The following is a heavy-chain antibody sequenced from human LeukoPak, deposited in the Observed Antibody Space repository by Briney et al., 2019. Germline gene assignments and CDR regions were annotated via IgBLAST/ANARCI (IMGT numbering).Heavy chain of an antibody. J-gene: IGHJ4*02. Sequence: PGGSLRLSCAASGFTFDDYAMHWVRQAPGKGLEWVSGISWNSGSIGYADSVKGRFTISRDNAKNSLYLQMNSLRAEDTAVYYCARGHHYYDSSGYWAPFDYWGQGTLVTVSS. D-gene: IGHD3-22*01. V-gene: IGHV3-9*01. CDR2: ISWNSGSI. CDR3: ARGHHYYDSSGYWAPFDY. CDR1: GFTFDDYA.